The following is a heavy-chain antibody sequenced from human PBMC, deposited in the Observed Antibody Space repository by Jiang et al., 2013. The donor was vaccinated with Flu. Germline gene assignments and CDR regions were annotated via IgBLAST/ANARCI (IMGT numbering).Heavy chain of an antibody. CDR1: GGSISSHY. Sequence: GPGLVKPSETLSLTCTVSGGSISSHYWSWVRQPPGKGLEWIAYIHNSGSTSYNPSLKGRLTISLDTSKNQFSLRLISVTAADTAVYYCARDIGWLQFDYWGQGTLV. D-gene: IGHD5-24*01. CDR2: IHNSGST. CDR3: ARDIGWLQFDY. J-gene: IGHJ4*02. V-gene: IGHV4-59*11.